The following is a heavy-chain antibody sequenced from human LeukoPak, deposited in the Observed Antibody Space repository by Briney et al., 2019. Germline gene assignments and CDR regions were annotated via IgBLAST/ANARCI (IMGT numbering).Heavy chain of an antibody. V-gene: IGHV3-21*01. Sequence: NSGGSLRLSCAASGFTFNDYAMNWVRQAPGKGLEWVSSISSSSTYIYYADSVKGRFTISRDNAKNSLYLQMNSLRAEDTAVYYCAKEEVVRDGGYSGYDAGYFDYWGQGTLVTVSS. J-gene: IGHJ4*02. D-gene: IGHD5-12*01. CDR1: GFTFNDYA. CDR2: ISSSSTYI. CDR3: AKEEVVRDGGYSGYDAGYFDY.